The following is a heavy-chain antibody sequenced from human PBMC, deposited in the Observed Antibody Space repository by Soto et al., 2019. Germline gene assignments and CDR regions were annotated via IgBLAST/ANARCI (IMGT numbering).Heavy chain of an antibody. D-gene: IGHD3-10*01. CDR2: INHSGST. Sequence: SETLSLTCAVYGGSFSGYYWSWIRQPPGKGLEWIGEINHSGSTNYNPSLKSRVTISVDTSKNQFSLKLSSVTAADTAVYYCARMDGSGSYYNAPNPLYYFDYWGQGTLVTVS. CDR3: ARMDGSGSYYNAPNPLYYFDY. J-gene: IGHJ4*02. CDR1: GGSFSGYY. V-gene: IGHV4-34*01.